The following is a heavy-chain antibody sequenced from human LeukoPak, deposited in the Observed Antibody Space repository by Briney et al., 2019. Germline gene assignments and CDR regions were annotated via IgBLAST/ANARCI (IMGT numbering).Heavy chain of an antibody. J-gene: IGHJ4*02. D-gene: IGHD4-17*01. CDR3: ANDGDYFPALDC. CDR2: ISGSGGST. V-gene: IGHV3-23*01. Sequence: TGGSLRLSCAASGFTFSSYAMSWVRQAPGKGLEWVSAISGSGGSTYYADSVKGRFTISRDNSKNTLYLQMNSLRAEDTAVYYCANDGDYFPALDCWGQGTLVAVSS. CDR1: GFTFSSYA.